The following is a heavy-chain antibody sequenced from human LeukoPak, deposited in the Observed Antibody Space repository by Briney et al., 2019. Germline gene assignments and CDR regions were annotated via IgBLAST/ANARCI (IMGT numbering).Heavy chain of an antibody. D-gene: IGHD1-26*01. CDR2: ISSSSSTI. CDR1: GFTFSSYS. CDR3: ARGPSGSYF. V-gene: IGHV3-48*01. Sequence: GGSLRLSCAASGFTFSSYSMNWVRQAPGKGLEWVSYISSSSSTIYYADSVEGRFTISRGNAKNSLYLQMNSLRAEDTAVYYCARGPSGSYFGGQGTLVTVSS. J-gene: IGHJ4*02.